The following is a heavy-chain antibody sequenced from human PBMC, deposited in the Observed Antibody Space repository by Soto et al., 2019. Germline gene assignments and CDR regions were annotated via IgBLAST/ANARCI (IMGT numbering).Heavy chain of an antibody. CDR2: ITHDAESQ. J-gene: IGHJ4*02. CDR3: AREGNYYNTVGYWDFDY. CDR1: GFSFRSYA. Sequence: QVQLVESGGGAAQPGRSLRLSCAAAGFSFRSYAMHWVRQAPGKGLEWVAVITHDAESQYYADAVKGRFTISRDNSKNTLSLQMNSLRAEDTAVYYCAREGNYYNTVGYWDFDYWGQGTLVTVSS. V-gene: IGHV3-30*04. D-gene: IGHD3-22*01.